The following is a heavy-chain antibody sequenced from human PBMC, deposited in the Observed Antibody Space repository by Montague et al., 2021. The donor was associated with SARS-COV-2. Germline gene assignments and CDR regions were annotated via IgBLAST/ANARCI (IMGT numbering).Heavy chain of an antibody. CDR2: IYTSGST. J-gene: IGHJ6*02. Sequence: SETLSLTCTVSGGSISSYYWSWIRQPAGKGLEWIGRIYTSGSTNYNPSLKSRVTMSVDTSKSQFSLRLSSVTAADTAVYYCARDGSAVAGLPRSYGLDVRGQGTTVTVSS. CDR3: ARDGSAVAGLPRSYGLDV. V-gene: IGHV4-4*07. CDR1: GGSISSYY. D-gene: IGHD6-19*01.